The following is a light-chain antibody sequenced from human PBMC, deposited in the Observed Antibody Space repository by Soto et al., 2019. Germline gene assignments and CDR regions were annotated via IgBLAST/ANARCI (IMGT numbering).Light chain of an antibody. Sequence: GDRVTITCRARQSISIWLAWYQQKPGKAPRLLLYDASILESGVPSRFSGSGSGTEFTLTISSLQPDDFATYYCQQYNSYRTFGQGTKVEI. CDR2: DAS. V-gene: IGKV1-5*01. J-gene: IGKJ1*01. CDR1: QSISIW. CDR3: QQYNSYRT.